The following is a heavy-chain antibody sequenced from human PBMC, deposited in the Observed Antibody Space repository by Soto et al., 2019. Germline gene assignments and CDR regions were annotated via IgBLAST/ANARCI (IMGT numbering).Heavy chain of an antibody. J-gene: IGHJ4*02. CDR2: INAGNGNT. Sequence: QVQLVQSGAEEKKPGASVKVSCKASGYTFTSYAMHWVRQAPGQRLEWMGWINAGNGNTKYSQKFQGRVTITRDTSARTAYMELRSLRSEDTAVYYCASWGTIAAAGYWGQGTLVTVSS. D-gene: IGHD6-13*01. V-gene: IGHV1-3*05. CDR3: ASWGTIAAAGY. CDR1: GYTFTSYA.